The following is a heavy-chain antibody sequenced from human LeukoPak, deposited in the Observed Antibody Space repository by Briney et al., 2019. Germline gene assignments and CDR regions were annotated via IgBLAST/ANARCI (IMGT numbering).Heavy chain of an antibody. CDR1: GFTFTNYW. Sequence: GESLKISCKGSGFTFTNYWIGWVRQMPGKGLEWMGIIYPGDSDTRYRPSFQGQVTISADKSISTAYLQWSSLKASDTAMYYCARLEAAAANPGDYWGQGTLVTVSS. CDR2: IYPGDSDT. D-gene: IGHD6-13*01. V-gene: IGHV5-51*01. CDR3: ARLEAAAANPGDY. J-gene: IGHJ4*02.